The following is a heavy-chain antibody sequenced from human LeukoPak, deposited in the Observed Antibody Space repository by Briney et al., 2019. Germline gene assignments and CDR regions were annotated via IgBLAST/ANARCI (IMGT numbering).Heavy chain of an antibody. CDR3: AKDLWSHSSGYFDY. Sequence: PGGSLRLSCAASGFTFSSYGMRWARQAPGKGLEWVAFIRYDGSNKYYVASVKGRFTISRENSKNTLYLQMNSLRAEDTAVYYCAKDLWSHSSGYFDYWGQGTLVTVSS. V-gene: IGHV3-30*02. D-gene: IGHD3-22*01. CDR2: IRYDGSNK. J-gene: IGHJ4*02. CDR1: GFTFSSYG.